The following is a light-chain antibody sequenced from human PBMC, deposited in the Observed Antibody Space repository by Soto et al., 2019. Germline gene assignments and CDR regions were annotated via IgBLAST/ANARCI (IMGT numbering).Light chain of an antibody. CDR3: TTWDDSLSGGV. V-gene: IGLV1-47*01. Sequence: QSVLTQPPSVSGTPGQRVTISCSGSSSNIGSNYIYWYQQFPGMAPKLLIYRNDQRPSGVPDRFSGSKSGTSGSLAISGLRSEDEADYYCTTWDDSLSGGVFGTGTKVT. CDR1: SSNIGSNY. CDR2: RND. J-gene: IGLJ1*01.